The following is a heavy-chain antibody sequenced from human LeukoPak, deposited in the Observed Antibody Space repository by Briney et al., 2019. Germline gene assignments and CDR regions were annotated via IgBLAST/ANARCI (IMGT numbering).Heavy chain of an antibody. CDR1: GGSISSYY. J-gene: IGHJ4*02. CDR3: ARYKWELLLDY. Sequence: SETLSLTCTVSGGSISSYYWSWIRQPPGKGLEWIGYIYYSGSTNYNPSLKSRVTISVDTSKNQFSLKLSSVTAADTAVYYCARYKWELLLDYWGQGTLVTVSS. V-gene: IGHV4-59*01. CDR2: IYYSGST. D-gene: IGHD1-26*01.